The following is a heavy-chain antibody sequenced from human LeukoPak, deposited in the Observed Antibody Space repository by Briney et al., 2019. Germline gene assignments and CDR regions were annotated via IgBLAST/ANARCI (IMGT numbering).Heavy chain of an antibody. CDR1: NGSFRGYH. J-gene: IGHJ5*02. CDR2: ITYSGNT. V-gene: IGHV4-34*01. D-gene: IGHD2-2*01. Sequence: SETLSLTCGVSNGSFRGYHWNWIRQPPGKGLEWIGEITYSGNTNYNPSLRSRVTFLVDTSKNQFSLKLRSVTAADTAIYYCARGRYCSSANCYDWFDPWGQGTQVSVTS. CDR3: ARGRYCSSANCYDWFDP.